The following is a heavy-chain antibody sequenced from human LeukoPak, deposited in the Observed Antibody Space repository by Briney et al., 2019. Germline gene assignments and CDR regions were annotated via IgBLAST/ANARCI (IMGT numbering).Heavy chain of an antibody. CDR3: ATDQVYGSGSYLSF. J-gene: IGHJ3*01. D-gene: IGHD3-10*01. V-gene: IGHV1-24*01. CDR1: GYTLTELS. Sequence: ASVKVSCKVSGYTLTELSMYWVRQAPGKGLEWMGGFDPEDGETIYAQKFQGRVTMTEDTSTDTAYMELSSLRSEDTAVYYCATDQVYGSGSYLSFWGQGTMVTVSS. CDR2: FDPEDGET.